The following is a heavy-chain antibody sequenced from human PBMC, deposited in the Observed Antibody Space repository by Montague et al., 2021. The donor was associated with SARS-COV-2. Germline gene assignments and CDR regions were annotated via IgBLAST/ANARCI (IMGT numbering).Heavy chain of an antibody. D-gene: IGHD1-26*01. Sequence: SETLSLTCSVSGDSISNRCWNWGRQRPPTGQGLVWYSSDHCNARYNTSLKIPVTISADTPKNQFSLRLSSVTAADTAVYYCARSSRNSGFVGVFDTWGQGTLVTVSS. J-gene: IGHJ3*02. V-gene: IGHV4-59*11. CDR3: ARSSRNSGFVGVFDT. CDR1: GDSISNRC. CDR2: SSDHCNA.